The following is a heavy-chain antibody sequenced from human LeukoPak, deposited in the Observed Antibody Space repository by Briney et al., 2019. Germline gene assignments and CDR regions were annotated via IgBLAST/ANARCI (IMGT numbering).Heavy chain of an antibody. CDR1: GYSFTSYW. Sequence: GESLKISCKGSGYSFTSYWIGWVRQMPGKGLEWMGIIYPGDSDTRYSPSFQGQVTISADKSISTAYLQWSSLKASDTAMYYCARHPSYDYYDSSGYYFRPPDYWGQGTLVTVSS. V-gene: IGHV5-51*01. CDR3: ARHPSYDYYDSSGYYFRPPDY. D-gene: IGHD3-22*01. CDR2: IYPGDSDT. J-gene: IGHJ4*02.